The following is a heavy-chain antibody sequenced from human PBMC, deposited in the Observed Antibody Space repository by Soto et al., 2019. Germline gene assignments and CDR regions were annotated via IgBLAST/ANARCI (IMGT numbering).Heavy chain of an antibody. V-gene: IGHV3-30*18. CDR3: AKQPTYYYGMDV. Sequence: QVQLVESGGGVVQPGRSLRLSCAASRVSFSFYGMHWVRQPPGKGLGWVAVISYDVSNKQYVDSVKGRFTISRDKSKNTLFLQMNSLGPDDTAVYYCAKQPTYYYGMDVWGQGTTVTVSS. J-gene: IGHJ6*02. CDR2: ISYDVSNK. CDR1: RVSFSFYG.